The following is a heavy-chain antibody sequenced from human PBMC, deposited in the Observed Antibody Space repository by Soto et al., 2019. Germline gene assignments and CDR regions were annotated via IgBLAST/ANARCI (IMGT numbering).Heavy chain of an antibody. CDR3: ARHPYYDLDLS. J-gene: IGHJ4*02. V-gene: IGHV4-59*08. CDR1: GGSISSYY. CDR2: IYYSGST. D-gene: IGHD3-3*01. Sequence: QVQLQESGPGLVKPSETLSLTCTVSGGSISSYYWSWIRQPPGKGLEWIGYIYYSGSTNYNPSLKSRVTISVDTSKNQFSLKLSSVTAADTAVYYWARHPYYDLDLSWGQGTLVTVSS.